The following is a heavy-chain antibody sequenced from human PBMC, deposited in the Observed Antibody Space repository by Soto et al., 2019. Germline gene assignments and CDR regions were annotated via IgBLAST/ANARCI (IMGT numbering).Heavy chain of an antibody. V-gene: IGHV1-3*01. CDR1: GYTFTSYA. J-gene: IGHJ4*02. CDR3: ARDPPSDDILTGYYSDVQYYFDY. Sequence: ASVKVSCKASGYTFTSYAMHWVRQAPGQRLEWMGWINAGNGNTKYSQEFQGRVTITRDTSASTAYMELSSLRSEDTAVYYCARDPPSDDILTGYYSDVQYYFDYWGQGTLVTVSS. D-gene: IGHD3-9*01. CDR2: INAGNGNT.